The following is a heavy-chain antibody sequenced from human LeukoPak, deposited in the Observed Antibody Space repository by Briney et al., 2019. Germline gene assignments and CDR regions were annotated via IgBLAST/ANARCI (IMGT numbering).Heavy chain of an antibody. J-gene: IGHJ4*02. Sequence: ASVKVSCKASGYTFTGYYMHWVRQAAGQGLEWMGWINPNSGGTNYAQKFQGRVTMTRDTSISTAYMELSRLRSDDTAVYYCARGAGAHYYDSSGYYLGDYWGQGTLVTVSS. D-gene: IGHD3-22*01. CDR2: INPNSGGT. CDR3: ARGAGAHYYDSSGYYLGDY. CDR1: GYTFTGYY. V-gene: IGHV1-2*02.